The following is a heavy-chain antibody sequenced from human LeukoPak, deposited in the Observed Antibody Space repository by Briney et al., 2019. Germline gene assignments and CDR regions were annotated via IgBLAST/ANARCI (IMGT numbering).Heavy chain of an antibody. D-gene: IGHD6-13*01. V-gene: IGHV3-64*01. CDR3: ARGGAAAGTRGNDY. J-gene: IGHJ4*02. Sequence: GGSLRLSCAASGFTFSSYSMHLVRQAPGKGLEYVSAINGNGDNTYYANSVKSRFTISRDNSKNTLYLQMGSLRAEDMAVYYCARGGAAAGTRGNDYWGQGTLVTVST. CDR1: GFTFSSYS. CDR2: INGNGDNT.